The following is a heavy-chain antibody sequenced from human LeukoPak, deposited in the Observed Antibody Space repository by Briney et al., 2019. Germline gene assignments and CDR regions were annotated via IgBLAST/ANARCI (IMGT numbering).Heavy chain of an antibody. D-gene: IGHD3-9*01. CDR1: GFIFRRYD. J-gene: IGHJ4*02. CDR2: ISSSSISI. V-gene: IGHV3-21*01. CDR3: ARVYDVLTGGFDY. Sequence: GGSLRLSCAASGFIFRRYDMNWVRQAPGKGLEWVSFISSSSISIYYGDSVQGRFTVSRDNARNLLYLEVNTLRAEDTAVYYCARVYDVLTGGFDYWGQGALVTVSS.